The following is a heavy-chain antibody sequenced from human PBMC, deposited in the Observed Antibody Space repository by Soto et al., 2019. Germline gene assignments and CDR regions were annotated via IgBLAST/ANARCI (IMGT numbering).Heavy chain of an antibody. D-gene: IGHD2-21*01. CDR1: GGSISSYC. V-gene: IGHV4-59*01. Sequence: SETLSLTCTVSGGSISSYCWSWIRQPPGKGLEWIGYIHYSGSTNYNPSLKSRVTMSVDTSKNQFSLKLTSVNTADTAIYYCTRGGDPYKTGHWGQGTLVTVS. J-gene: IGHJ4*02. CDR2: IHYSGST. CDR3: TRGGDPYKTGH.